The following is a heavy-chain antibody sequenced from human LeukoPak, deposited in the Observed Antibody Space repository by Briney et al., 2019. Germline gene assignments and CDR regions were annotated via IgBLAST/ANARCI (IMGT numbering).Heavy chain of an antibody. D-gene: IGHD6-19*01. CDR2: IIPNSGGT. Sequence: ASVKVSCKASGYTFTGYYMHWVRQAPGQGLEWMGWIIPNSGGTNYAQKFQGRVTMTRDTSISTAYMELSRLRSDDTAVYYCARDPNSGWYHHYYYYMDVWGKGTTVTVSS. J-gene: IGHJ6*03. CDR1: GYTFTGYY. V-gene: IGHV1-2*02. CDR3: ARDPNSGWYHHYYYYMDV.